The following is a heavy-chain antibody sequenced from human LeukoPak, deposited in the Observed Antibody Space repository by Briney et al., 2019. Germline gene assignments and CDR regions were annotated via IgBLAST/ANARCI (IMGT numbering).Heavy chain of an antibody. V-gene: IGHV1-18*01. CDR3: ARDFLPGYYDFWSGYYPDY. CDR2: ISAYNGNT. Sequence: GASVKVSCKASGYTFTSYGISWVRQAPGQGLEWMGWISAYNGNTNYAQKLQGRVTMTTDTSTSTAYMELRSLRPDDTAVYYCARDFLPGYYDFWSGYYPDYWGQGTLVTVSS. D-gene: IGHD3-3*01. CDR1: GYTFTSYG. J-gene: IGHJ4*02.